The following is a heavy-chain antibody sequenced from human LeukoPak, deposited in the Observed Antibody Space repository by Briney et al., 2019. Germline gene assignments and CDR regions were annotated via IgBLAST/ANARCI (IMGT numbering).Heavy chain of an antibody. J-gene: IGHJ4*02. CDR2: ISYDGSNK. D-gene: IGHD3-10*01. Sequence: GGSLRLSCAASGFTFSSYAMHWVRQAPGKGLEWVAVISYDGSNKYYADSVKGRFTISRDNSKNTLYLQMNSLRAEDTAVYYCARATGKWGQGTLVTVSS. V-gene: IGHV3-30*04. CDR3: ARATGK. CDR1: GFTFSSYA.